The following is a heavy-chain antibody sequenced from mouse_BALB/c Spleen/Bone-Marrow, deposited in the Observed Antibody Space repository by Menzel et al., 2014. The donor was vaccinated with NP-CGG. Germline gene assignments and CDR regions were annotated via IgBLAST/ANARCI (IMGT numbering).Heavy chain of an antibody. CDR3: ARVEDGYYVRAMDY. D-gene: IGHD2-3*01. J-gene: IGHJ4*01. CDR2: ISSGGST. Sequence: EVKLVESGGGLVKPGGSLKLSCAASGFTFSSYAMSWVRQTPEKRLEWVASISSGGSTYYPDSVKGRFTTSRDNARNILYLQMSSLRSEDTAMYYCARVEDGYYVRAMDYWGQGTSVTVSS. V-gene: IGHV5-6-5*01. CDR1: GFTFSSYA.